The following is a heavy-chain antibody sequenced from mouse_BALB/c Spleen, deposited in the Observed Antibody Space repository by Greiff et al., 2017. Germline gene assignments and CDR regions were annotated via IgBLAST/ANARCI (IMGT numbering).Heavy chain of an antibody. CDR2: INPSTGYT. CDR1: GYTFTSYW. J-gene: IGHJ4*01. V-gene: IGHV1-7*01. CDR3: ARRNYVYAMDY. D-gene: IGHD1-1*02. Sequence: QVQLQQSGAELAKPGASVKMSCKASGYTFTSYWMHWVKQRPGQGLEWIGYINPSTGYTEYNQKFKDKATLTADKSSSTAYMQLSSLTSEDSAVYYCARRNYVYAMDYWGQGTSVTVSS.